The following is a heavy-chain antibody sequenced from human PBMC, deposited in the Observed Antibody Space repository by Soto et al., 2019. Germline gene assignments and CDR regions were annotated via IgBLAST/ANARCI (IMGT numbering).Heavy chain of an antibody. V-gene: IGHV1-69*01. D-gene: IGHD3-10*01. CDR2: IIPIFGTA. Sequence: QVQLVQSGAEVKKLGSSVKVSCKASGGTFSSYAISWVRQAPGQGLEWMGGIIPIFGTAKYAQKFQGRVTITADESTSTAYMELSSLRSEDTAVYYCARTDMVRGVIIHDYWGQGTLVTVSS. CDR1: GGTFSSYA. J-gene: IGHJ4*02. CDR3: ARTDMVRGVIIHDY.